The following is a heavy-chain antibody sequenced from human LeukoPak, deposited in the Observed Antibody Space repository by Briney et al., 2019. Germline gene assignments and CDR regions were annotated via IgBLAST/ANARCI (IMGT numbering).Heavy chain of an antibody. CDR3: SRDRVGAINPDY. D-gene: IGHD1-26*01. CDR1: GYTFTGYY. CDR2: ITPNSCET. Sequence: SEKVSCLACGYTFTGYYIHWLRLAPAHALEWMGRITPNSCETMYAQKFEGRVTMTTDPCISTDYVVPNSLISDRTAVDYASRDRVGAINPDYWGQGTLVTVSS. V-gene: IGHV1-2*06. J-gene: IGHJ4*02.